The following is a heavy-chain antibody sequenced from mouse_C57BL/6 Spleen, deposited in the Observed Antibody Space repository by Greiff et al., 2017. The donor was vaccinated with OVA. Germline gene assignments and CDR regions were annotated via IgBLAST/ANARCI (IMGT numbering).Heavy chain of an antibody. V-gene: IGHV3-6*01. CDR3: ARGNPWYFDV. CDR2: ISYDGSN. J-gene: IGHJ1*03. CDR1: GYSITSGYY. Sequence: EVQLQESGPGLVKPSQSLSLTCSVTGYSITSGYYWNWIRQFPGNKLEWMGYISYDGSNNYKPSLKNRISITRDTSKNQFFLKLNSVTTEDTATYYCARGNPWYFDVWGTGTTVTVSS.